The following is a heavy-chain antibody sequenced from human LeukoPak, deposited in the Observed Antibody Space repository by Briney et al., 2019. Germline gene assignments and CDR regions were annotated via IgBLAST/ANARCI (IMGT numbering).Heavy chain of an antibody. V-gene: IGHV1-18*01. D-gene: IGHD2-2*03. J-gene: IGHJ6*03. Sequence: GASVKVSCKASGYTFTSYGISWVRQAPGQGLEWMGWISAYNGNTNYAQKLQGRVTMTTDTSTSTAYMELRSLRSDDTAVYYCASGPPPWIGTPARYYYYMDVWGQGTTVTVSS. CDR3: ASGPPPWIGTPARYYYYMDV. CDR1: GYTFTSYG. CDR2: ISAYNGNT.